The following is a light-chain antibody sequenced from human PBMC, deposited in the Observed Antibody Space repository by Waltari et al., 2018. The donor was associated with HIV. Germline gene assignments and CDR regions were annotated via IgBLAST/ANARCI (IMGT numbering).Light chain of an antibody. V-gene: IGKV1-17*01. CDR1: QDITND. Sequence: DIQMTQSPSSLSASVGDKVTITCRASQDITNDLAWYQHKPGGAPKRLIYGASNLQSEVPLRFSGSGSGTEFTLTISSLQPSDFATYYCLQHNSYPRTFGQGTRVEVK. CDR3: LQHNSYPRT. CDR2: GAS. J-gene: IGKJ1*01.